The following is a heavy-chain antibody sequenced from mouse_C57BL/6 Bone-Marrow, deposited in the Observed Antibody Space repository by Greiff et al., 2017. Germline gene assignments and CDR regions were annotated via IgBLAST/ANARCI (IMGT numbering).Heavy chain of an antibody. J-gene: IGHJ1*03. CDR1: GYTFTSYD. CDR3: ARRWSTVVAPDV. CDR2: IYPRDGSN. D-gene: IGHD1-1*01. V-gene: IGHV1-85*01. Sequence: VQLQESGPELVKPGASVKLSCKASGYTFTSYDINWVKQRPGQGLEWIGWIYPRDGSNKYNEKFKGKATLTVDTSSSTAYMELHSLTSEDSAVYFCARRWSTVVAPDVWGTGTTVTVSS.